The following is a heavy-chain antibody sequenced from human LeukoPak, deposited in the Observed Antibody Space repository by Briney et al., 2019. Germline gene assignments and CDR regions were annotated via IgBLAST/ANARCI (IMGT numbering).Heavy chain of an antibody. D-gene: IGHD4-23*01. CDR1: GFTFKSYG. CDR3: AKNLGYGGNSAFDI. J-gene: IGHJ3*02. Sequence: GGSLRLSCAASGFTFKSYGMSWVRQAPGKGLEWVSVISGSGDNTNYADPVKGRFTISRDNSKNTLYVQMNSLRAEDTAVYYCAKNLGYGGNSAFDIWGQGTMVTVSS. CDR2: ISGSGDNT. V-gene: IGHV3-23*01.